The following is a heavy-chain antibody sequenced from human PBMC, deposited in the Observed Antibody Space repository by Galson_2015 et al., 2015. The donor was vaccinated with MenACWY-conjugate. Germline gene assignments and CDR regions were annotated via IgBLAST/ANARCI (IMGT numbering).Heavy chain of an antibody. Sequence: SLRLSCAASGFTFSDHYMDWVRQAPGKGLEWLGRTRNKGYTTKYAESVEGRFTISRDDSKNSLYLQMDSLKTEDTAVYYCARGLSGSGYFDYCGQGTLVTVSS. J-gene: IGHJ4*02. CDR2: TRNKGYTT. D-gene: IGHD3-16*01. CDR3: ARGLSGSGYFDY. V-gene: IGHV3-72*01. CDR1: GFTFSDHY.